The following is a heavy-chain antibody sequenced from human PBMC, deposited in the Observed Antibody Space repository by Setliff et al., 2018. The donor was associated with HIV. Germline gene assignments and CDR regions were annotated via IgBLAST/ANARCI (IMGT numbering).Heavy chain of an antibody. CDR3: ARGGYSFDY. J-gene: IGHJ4*02. CDR2: IYTSGST. Sequence: TLSLTCTVAGGSISSETFSWNWIRQPAGKGLEWIGRIYTSGSTDYNPSLKSRVTMSVDTSKNQFSLKLSSVTAADTAVYYCARGGYSFDYWGQGTLVTVSS. CDR1: GGSISSETFS. V-gene: IGHV4-61*02. D-gene: IGHD1-1*01.